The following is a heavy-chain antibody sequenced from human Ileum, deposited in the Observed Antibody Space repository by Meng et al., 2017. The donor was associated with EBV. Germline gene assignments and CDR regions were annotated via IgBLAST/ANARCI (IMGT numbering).Heavy chain of an antibody. CDR3: ARNVPGTSAYYD. CDR1: GYSISSTNW. V-gene: IGHV4-28*01. D-gene: IGHD3-22*01. CDR2: IYYSGST. J-gene: IGHJ4*02. Sequence: QGQLQEAGPGLVKPSDPLALTCAVPGYSISSTNWWGWIRQPPGKGLEWIGYIYYSGSTSYNPSLKSRVTMSVDTSKNQFSLNLNSVTAVDTAVYYCARNVPGTSAYYDWGQGTLVTVSS.